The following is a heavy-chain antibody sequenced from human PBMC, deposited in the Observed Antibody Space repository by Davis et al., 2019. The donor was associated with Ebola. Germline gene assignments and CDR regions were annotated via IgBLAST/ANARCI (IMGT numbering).Heavy chain of an antibody. J-gene: IGHJ6*02. V-gene: IGHV4-34*01. D-gene: IGHD3-10*01. Sequence: MPSETLSLTCAVYGGSFSGYYWSWIRQPPGKGLEWIGEINHSGSTNYNPSLKSRVTISVDTSKNQFSLKLSSVTAADTAVYYCARVRRWGFGGYHYYYYGMDVWGQGTTVTVSS. CDR2: INHSGST. CDR3: ARVRRWGFGGYHYYYYGMDV. CDR1: GGSFSGYY.